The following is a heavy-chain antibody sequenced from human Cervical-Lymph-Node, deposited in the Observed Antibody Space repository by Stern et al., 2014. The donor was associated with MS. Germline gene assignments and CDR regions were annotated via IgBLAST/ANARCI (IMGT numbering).Heavy chain of an antibody. CDR3: ARGNWNYEGMGY. CDR1: GFTFSNYG. Sequence: VQLVESGGGVVQPGRSLRLSCAASGFTFSNYGMHWVRQAPGKGLEWLAVIWYDGNKQYYADSLKGRFTIARDNSKNTLFLQMSSLTAEDTALYYCARGNWNYEGMGYWGQGTLVTVSS. D-gene: IGHD1-7*01. V-gene: IGHV3-33*01. J-gene: IGHJ4*02. CDR2: IWYDGNKQ.